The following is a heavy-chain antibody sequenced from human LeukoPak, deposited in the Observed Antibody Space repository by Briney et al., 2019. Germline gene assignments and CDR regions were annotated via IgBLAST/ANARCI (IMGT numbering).Heavy chain of an antibody. D-gene: IGHD5-24*01. CDR3: ARLQRYVSYYYYGMDV. J-gene: IGHJ6*02. V-gene: IGHV3-48*03. CDR1: GLTFSSYE. Sequence: PRGSPRLACAASGLTFSSYETNWVRQAPGKGLEWVSSISSSSCTISYADSVTGRLATSRDNAKNSLYLQMNSLRADDTAVYYCARLQRYVSYYYYGMDVWGQGTTVTVSS. CDR2: ISSSSCTI.